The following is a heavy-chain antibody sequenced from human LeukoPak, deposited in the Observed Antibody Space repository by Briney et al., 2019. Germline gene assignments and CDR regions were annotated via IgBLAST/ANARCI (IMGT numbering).Heavy chain of an antibody. Sequence: SETLSLTCTVSGGSVSSGYYYWSWIRQAPGKGLEWIGNIYYSGSTNYNPSLKSRVTISIDTSKNQFSLKVSSVTAADTAVYYCARAHSSGWPHMFDPWGQGTLVTVPS. J-gene: IGHJ5*02. D-gene: IGHD6-19*01. CDR2: IYYSGST. CDR1: GGSVSSGYYY. V-gene: IGHV4-61*01. CDR3: ARAHSSGWPHMFDP.